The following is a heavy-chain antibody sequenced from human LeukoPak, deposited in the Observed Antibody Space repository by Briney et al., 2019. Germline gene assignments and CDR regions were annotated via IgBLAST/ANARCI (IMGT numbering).Heavy chain of an antibody. CDR2: ISSSGSTI. Sequence: GGSLRLSCAASGFTFMGHSMNWVRQAPGKGLEWVSSISSSGSTIYSADSVRGRFTISRDNAKSSLYLRMNSLRAEDTAVYYCAKVAGWILWGQGTMVTVSS. J-gene: IGHJ3*01. CDR1: GFTFMGHS. D-gene: IGHD5-12*01. CDR3: AKVAGWIL. V-gene: IGHV3-48*01.